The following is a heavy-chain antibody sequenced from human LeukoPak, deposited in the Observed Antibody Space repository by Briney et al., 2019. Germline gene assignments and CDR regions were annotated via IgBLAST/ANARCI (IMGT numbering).Heavy chain of an antibody. CDR3: AKISGYSTSWTPDY. Sequence: SETLSLTCTVSASISSGDYYWNWIRQPAGKGLEWIGRVSASGYTNYNPSLRSRVTISVDTSKNQFSLELTSVTAADTAVYYCAKISGYSTSWTPDYWGQGTLVTVSS. CDR1: ASISSGDYY. D-gene: IGHD6-13*01. CDR2: VSASGYT. J-gene: IGHJ4*02. V-gene: IGHV4-61*02.